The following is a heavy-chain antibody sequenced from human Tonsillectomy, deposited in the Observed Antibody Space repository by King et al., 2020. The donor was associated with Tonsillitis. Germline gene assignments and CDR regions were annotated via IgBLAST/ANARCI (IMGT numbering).Heavy chain of an antibody. Sequence: EVQLVESGGGLVQPGGSLRLSCATSGFPFSTYAMSWVRQAPGKGLVWVSAISCSGSGTYYADSVKGRFTISRDTSKNTLYLQMNSLRAEDTAVYYCAKDMYSTSSNFDSWGQGTLVTVSS. CDR1: GFPFSTYA. D-gene: IGHD6-6*01. CDR2: ISCSGSGT. CDR3: AKDMYSTSSNFDS. V-gene: IGHV3-23*04. J-gene: IGHJ4*02.